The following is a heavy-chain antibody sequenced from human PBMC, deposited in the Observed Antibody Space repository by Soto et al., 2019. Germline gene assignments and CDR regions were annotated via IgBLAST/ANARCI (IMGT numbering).Heavy chain of an antibody. V-gene: IGHV4-4*07. J-gene: IGHJ6*02. D-gene: IGHD6-25*01. CDR3: AGEAGYYYYGVDV. CDR1: GGSISSYY. Sequence: PSETLSLTCAVSGGSISSYYWSWIRQTAGKGLEWIGRIYPSGNTNYNPSLKSRVTMSIDTSKNQLSLKLRSVTAADTAVYFCAGEAGYYYYGVDVWGQGTAVTVYS. CDR2: IYPSGNT.